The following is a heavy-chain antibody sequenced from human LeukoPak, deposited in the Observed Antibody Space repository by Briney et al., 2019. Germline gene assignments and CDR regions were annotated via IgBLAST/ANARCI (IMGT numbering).Heavy chain of an antibody. Sequence: PSETLSLTCTVSGGSISSGGYYWSWIRQHPGKGLEWIGRIYTSGSTNYNPSPKSRVTMSVDTSKNQFSLKLSSVTAADTAVYYCARVSSAGIWDYWGQGTLVTVSS. CDR1: GGSISSGGYY. D-gene: IGHD6-19*01. V-gene: IGHV4-61*02. CDR3: ARVSSAGIWDY. CDR2: IYTSGST. J-gene: IGHJ4*02.